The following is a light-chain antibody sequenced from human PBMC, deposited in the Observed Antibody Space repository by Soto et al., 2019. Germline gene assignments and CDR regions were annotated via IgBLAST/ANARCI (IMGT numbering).Light chain of an antibody. V-gene: IGKV3-11*01. Sequence: EIVLTQSPATLSLSPGERATLSCRASQSVSSYLAWYQQKPGQAPRLLIYDASNRATGIPARFSGSGSGTDFTRTISSLGPEDFAVYYCQQRSNWPPETFGQGTKLEIK. CDR3: QQRSNWPPET. CDR2: DAS. J-gene: IGKJ2*01. CDR1: QSVSSY.